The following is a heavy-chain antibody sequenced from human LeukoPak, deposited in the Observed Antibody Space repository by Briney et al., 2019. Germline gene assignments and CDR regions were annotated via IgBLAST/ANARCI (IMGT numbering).Heavy chain of an antibody. V-gene: IGHV4-59*12. CDR2: IYYSGST. CDR3: ARGEHVDTAMD. Sequence: ESSETLSLTCTVSGGSISSYYWSWIRQPPGKGLEWIGYIYYSGSTNYNPSLKSRVTISVDTSKNQFSLKLSSVTAADTAVYYCARGEHVDTAMDWGQGTLVTVSS. J-gene: IGHJ4*02. CDR1: GGSISSYY. D-gene: IGHD5-18*01.